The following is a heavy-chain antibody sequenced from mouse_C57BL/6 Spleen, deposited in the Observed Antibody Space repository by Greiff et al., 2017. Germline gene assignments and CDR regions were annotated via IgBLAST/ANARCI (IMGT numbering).Heavy chain of an antibody. Sequence: QVQLQQSGAELARPGASVKLSCKASGYTFTSYGISWVKQRTGQGLEWIGEIYPRSGNTYYNEKFKGKATLTADKSSSTAYMELRSLASEDSAVYFCANYYGSSGMDYWGQGTSVTVSS. CDR1: GYTFTSYG. CDR3: ANYYGSSGMDY. J-gene: IGHJ4*01. CDR2: IYPRSGNT. V-gene: IGHV1-81*01. D-gene: IGHD1-1*01.